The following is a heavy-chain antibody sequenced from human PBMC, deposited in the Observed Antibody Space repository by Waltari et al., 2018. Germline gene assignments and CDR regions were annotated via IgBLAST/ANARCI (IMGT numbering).Heavy chain of an antibody. D-gene: IGHD3-10*01. J-gene: IGHJ4*02. V-gene: IGHV3-33*03. Sequence: QVQLVESGGGVVQSGRSLRLSSAASEFAYSSVAMHWVRQAPGRGLGWLAVLWYDGSRKYYADSVKGRSTISRDNSKNMLYLPLDSLSAEDTSIYYCLRNAVVRGAITSRLLDYWGQGTLVGVSS. CDR1: EFAYSSVA. CDR2: LWYDGSRK. CDR3: LRNAVVRGAITSRLLDY.